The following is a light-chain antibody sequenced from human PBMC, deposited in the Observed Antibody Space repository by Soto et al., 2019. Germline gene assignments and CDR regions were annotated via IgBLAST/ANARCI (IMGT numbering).Light chain of an antibody. CDR3: QSYDNTLGGWV. CDR2: DNA. Sequence: QAVVTQPPSVSGAPGQTVTISCTGSDSNIGAGFDVHWYQRLPGAAPKLLIYDNANRPSGVPDRFSASKSGTSASLAITGLQAEDEADYCCQSYDNTLGGWVFGGGTKLTVL. J-gene: IGLJ3*02. CDR1: DSNIGAGFD. V-gene: IGLV1-40*01.